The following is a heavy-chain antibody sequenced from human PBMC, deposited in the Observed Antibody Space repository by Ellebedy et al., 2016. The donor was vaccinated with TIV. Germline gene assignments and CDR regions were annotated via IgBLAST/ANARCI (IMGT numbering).Heavy chain of an antibody. V-gene: IGHV4-34*01. Sequence: GSLRLXXAVYGGSFSGYYWSWIRQPPGKGLEWIGEINHSGSTNYNPSLKSRVTISVDTSKNQFSLKLSSVTAADTAVYYCARVGGKTSPFGYWGQGTLVTVSS. D-gene: IGHD3-16*01. CDR3: ARVGGKTSPFGY. CDR1: GGSFSGYY. J-gene: IGHJ4*02. CDR2: INHSGST.